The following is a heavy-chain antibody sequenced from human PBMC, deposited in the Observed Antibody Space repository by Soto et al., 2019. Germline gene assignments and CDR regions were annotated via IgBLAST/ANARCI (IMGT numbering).Heavy chain of an antibody. V-gene: IGHV3-7*03. Sequence: PGVSRIISWVASGFTFISSFMGWVRQAPGKGLEWVANINQDGGVTYYVDSVEGRFTTSRDNTKDSLYLQMNSLRGEDTAMYYCARYFRGSGRYFFDYWGQGTLVTVSS. J-gene: IGHJ4*02. CDR3: ARYFRGSGRYFFDY. D-gene: IGHD6-19*01. CDR2: INQDGGVT. CDR1: GFTFISSF.